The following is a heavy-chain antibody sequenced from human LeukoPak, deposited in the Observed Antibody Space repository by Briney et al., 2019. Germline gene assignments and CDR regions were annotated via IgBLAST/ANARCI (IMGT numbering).Heavy chain of an antibody. CDR2: VSWGGGSR. V-gene: IGHV3-43*01. CDR1: GFTFDDHS. CDR3: AKDGGVGGAAYMDV. Sequence: GGSLRLSCAVSGFTFDDHSIPWVRQAPGKGLEWVSLVSWGGGSRYYADSVRGRFTISRDNSKNSLYLQMNSLRTEDTALYYCAKDGGVGGAAYMDVWGKGTTVTVSS. D-gene: IGHD1-26*01. J-gene: IGHJ6*03.